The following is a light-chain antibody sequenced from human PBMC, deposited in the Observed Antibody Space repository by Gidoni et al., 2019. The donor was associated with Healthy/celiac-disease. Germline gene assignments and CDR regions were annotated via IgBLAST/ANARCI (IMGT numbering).Light chain of an antibody. CDR3: QQYET. J-gene: IGKJ1*01. CDR2: KAS. CDR1: QSISIW. Sequence: DIQMTQSPSTLSASVGDRVTITCRASQSISIWLAWYQQEPGKAPKLQPYKASSFESGVPSRFSGSGSGTEFTLTISSLQPDDFATYCCQQYETFGQGTKVEIK. V-gene: IGKV1-5*03.